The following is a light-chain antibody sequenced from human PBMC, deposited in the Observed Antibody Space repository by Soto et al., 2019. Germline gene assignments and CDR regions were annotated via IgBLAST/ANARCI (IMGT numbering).Light chain of an antibody. J-gene: IGKJ5*01. CDR3: QQRSNWPPN. V-gene: IGKV3-15*01. CDR2: GAS. CDR1: HSVNSH. Sequence: MMMTQSPATLSVSPGERVTLSCRTSHSVNSHVAWYQQKPGQAPRLLLYGASTRATGIPVRFSGSGFGTEFTLTISSLQSEDFAVYYRQQRSNWPPNFGQGTRLEIK.